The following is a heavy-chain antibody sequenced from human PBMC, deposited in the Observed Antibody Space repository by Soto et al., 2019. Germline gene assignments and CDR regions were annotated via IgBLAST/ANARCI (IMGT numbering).Heavy chain of an antibody. V-gene: IGHV1-69*13. CDR3: AKARDCSSTSCYASSSGMDV. D-gene: IGHD2-2*01. J-gene: IGHJ6*02. CDR2: IIPIFGTA. CDR1: GGTFSSYA. Sequence: SVKVSCKASGGTFSSYAISWVRQAPGQGLEWMGGIIPIFGTANYAQKFQGRVTITADESTSTAYMELSSLRSEDTAVYYCAKARDCSSTSCYASSSGMDVWGQGTTVTVSS.